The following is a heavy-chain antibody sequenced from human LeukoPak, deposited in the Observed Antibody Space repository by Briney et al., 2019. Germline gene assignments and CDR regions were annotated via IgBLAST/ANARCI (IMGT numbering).Heavy chain of an antibody. CDR1: GFAFSSYA. CDR3: GKETGIILVRGAVDY. V-gene: IGHV3-23*01. D-gene: IGHD3-10*01. CDR2: TSGSGGNP. Sequence: GGSLRLSCAASGFAFSSYAMSWVRQAPGKGLEWVSVTSGSGGNPYYADSVKGRFTISRDNSKNTVYLHMNSLRAEDTALHYCGKETGIILVRGAVDYWGQGTLVTVSS. J-gene: IGHJ4*02.